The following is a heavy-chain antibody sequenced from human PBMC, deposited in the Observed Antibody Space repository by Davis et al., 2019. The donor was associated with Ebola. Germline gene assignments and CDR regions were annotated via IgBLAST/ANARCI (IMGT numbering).Heavy chain of an antibody. D-gene: IGHD3-10*01. J-gene: IGHJ5*02. V-gene: IGHV4-34*01. CDR2: INHSGST. CDR3: ARDVWYYGSGKANWFDP. CDR1: GGSFSGYY. Sequence: MPSETLSLTCAVYGGSFSGYYWSWIRQPPGKGLEWIGEINHSGSTNYNPSLKSRVTISVDTSKNQFSLKLSSVTAADTAVYYCARDVWYYGSGKANWFDPWGQGTLVTVSS.